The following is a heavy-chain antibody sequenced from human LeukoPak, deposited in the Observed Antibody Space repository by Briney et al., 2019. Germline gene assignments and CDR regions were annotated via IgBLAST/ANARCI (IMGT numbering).Heavy chain of an antibody. V-gene: IGHV3-48*03. Sequence: GGSLRLSCAASGFVFSNYEMNWVRQAPGRGLEWVSYISSSGSTIFYADSVKGRFTISRDNAKNSLFLQMNSLRAEDTAVYYCARVRKYSSGWYDAFDIWGQGTMVTVSS. CDR3: ARVRKYSSGWYDAFDI. CDR1: GFVFSNYE. J-gene: IGHJ3*02. D-gene: IGHD6-19*01. CDR2: ISSSGSTI.